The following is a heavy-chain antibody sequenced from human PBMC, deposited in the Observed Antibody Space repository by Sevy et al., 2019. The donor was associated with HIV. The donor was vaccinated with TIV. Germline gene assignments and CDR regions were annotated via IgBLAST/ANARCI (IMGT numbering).Heavy chain of an antibody. CDR1: GFTFSSYA. V-gene: IGHV3-30-3*01. CDR2: ISYDGSNK. Sequence: GGSLRLSCAASGFTFSSYAMHWVRQAPGKGLEWVAVISYDGSNKYYADSVKGRFTISRDNSKSTLFLQMNSLRAEDTAVYYCARDVGLLTTDLYFYLWCRGTLVTVSS. D-gene: IGHD4-17*01. CDR3: ARDVGLLTTDLYFYL. J-gene: IGHJ2*01.